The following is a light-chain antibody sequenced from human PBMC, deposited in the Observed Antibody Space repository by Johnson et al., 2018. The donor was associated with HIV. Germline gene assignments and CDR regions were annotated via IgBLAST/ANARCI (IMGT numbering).Light chain of an antibody. CDR3: GKWDSGLSAHYV. J-gene: IGLJ1*01. V-gene: IGLV1-51*01. CDR2: DTN. CDR1: SSNIGNNY. Sequence: QSVLTQPPSVSAAPGQKVTISCSGSSSNIGNNYVSWYQQLPGTAPKLLIYDTNKRPSGLPDRFSDSKSGTSATLGITGLQTGDEADYYCGKWDSGLSAHYVFGTGTRVTVL.